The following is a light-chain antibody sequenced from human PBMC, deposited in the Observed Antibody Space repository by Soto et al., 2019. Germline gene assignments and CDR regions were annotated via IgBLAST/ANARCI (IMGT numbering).Light chain of an antibody. CDR2: EVS. CDR3: SSYAGSNNPVI. CDR1: SRDVGGYNY. V-gene: IGLV2-8*01. Sequence: QSALTQPPSASGSPGQSVTISCTGTSRDVGGYNYVSWYQQHPGKAPKFLIFEVSRRPSGVPDRFSGSKSGNTASLTVSGLQVDDEADYYCSSYAGSNNPVIFGGGTKLTVL. J-gene: IGLJ2*01.